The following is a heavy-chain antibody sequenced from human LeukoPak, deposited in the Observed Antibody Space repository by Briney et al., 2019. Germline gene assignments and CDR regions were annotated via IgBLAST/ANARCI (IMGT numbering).Heavy chain of an antibody. CDR1: GYTFTSYY. J-gene: IGHJ3*02. CDR2: INPNSGGT. Sequence: GASVKVSCKASGYTFTSYYMHWVRQAPGQGLEWMGWINPNSGGTNYAQKFQGRVTMTRDTSISTAYMELSRLRSDDTAVYYCARDPWLYYDILTGYYGDAFDIWGQGTMVTVSS. CDR3: ARDPWLYYDILTGYYGDAFDI. V-gene: IGHV1-2*02. D-gene: IGHD3-9*01.